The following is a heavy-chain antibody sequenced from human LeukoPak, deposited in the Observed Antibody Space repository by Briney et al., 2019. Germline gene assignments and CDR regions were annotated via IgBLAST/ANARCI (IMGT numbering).Heavy chain of an antibody. CDR2: IYYSGST. V-gene: IGHV4-31*03. CDR3: VVTMIQEAKDY. J-gene: IGHJ4*02. CDR1: GGSISIGGYY. Sequence: SETLSLTCTVSGGSISIGGYYWSWIRQHPGKGLEWIGYIYYSGSTYYNPSLKSRVTISVDTSKNQFSLKLSSVTAADTAVYYCVVTMIQEAKDYWGQGTLVTVSS. D-gene: IGHD3-22*01.